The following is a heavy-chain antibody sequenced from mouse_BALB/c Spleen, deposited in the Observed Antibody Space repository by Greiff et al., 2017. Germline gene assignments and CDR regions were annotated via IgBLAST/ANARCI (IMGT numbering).Heavy chain of an antibody. V-gene: IGHV1-53*01. CDR2: INPSNGGT. D-gene: IGHD1-1*01. Sequence: QVQLQQSGAELVKPGASVKLSCKASGYTFTSYYMYWVKQRPGQGLEWIGEINPSNGGTNFNEKFKSKATLTVDKSSSTAYMQLSSLTSEDSAVYYCARNYYGSTYYFDYWGQGTTLTVSS. CDR1: GYTFTSYY. J-gene: IGHJ2*01. CDR3: ARNYYGSTYYFDY.